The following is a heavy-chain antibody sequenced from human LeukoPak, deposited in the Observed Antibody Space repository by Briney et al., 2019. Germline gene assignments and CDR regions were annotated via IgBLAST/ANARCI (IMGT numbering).Heavy chain of an antibody. J-gene: IGHJ6*02. V-gene: IGHV3-7*01. CDR1: GFTFSSYW. CDR3: ARGPGGMDV. CDR2: IKQDGSEK. Sequence: GGSLRLSCAASGFTFSSYWTSWVRQAPGKGLEWVANIKQDGSEKYYVDSVKGRFTISRDNAKNSLYLQMNSLRAEDTAVYYCARGPGGMDVWGQGTTATVSS.